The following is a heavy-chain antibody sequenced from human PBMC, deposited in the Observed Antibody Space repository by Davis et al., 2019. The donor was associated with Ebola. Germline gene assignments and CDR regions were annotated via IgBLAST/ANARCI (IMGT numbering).Heavy chain of an antibody. CDR2: ISSSGSTI. CDR3: ARRAWDYVWGSYLDY. D-gene: IGHD3-16*02. CDR1: GFTFSDYY. V-gene: IGHV3-11*04. Sequence: PGGSLRLSCAASGFTFSDYYMSWIRQAPGKGLEWVSYISSSGSTIYYADSVKGRFTISRDNAKNSLYLQMNSLRAEDTAVYYCARRAWDYVWGSYLDYWGQGTLVTVSS. J-gene: IGHJ4*02.